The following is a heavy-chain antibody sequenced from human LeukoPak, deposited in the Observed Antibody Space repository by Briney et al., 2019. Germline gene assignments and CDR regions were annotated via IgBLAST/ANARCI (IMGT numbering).Heavy chain of an antibody. Sequence: GGSLRLSCTASEFTVSRNYMLWVRQAPGKGLEWVSLIFSNGDTHYADSVKGRFTISRDTSKNTVSLQMNSLRVEDTAMYYCTTNRMNYSGQGTLVTVSS. V-gene: IGHV3-53*01. CDR1: EFTVSRNY. CDR3: TTNRMNY. J-gene: IGHJ4*02. CDR2: IFSNGDT.